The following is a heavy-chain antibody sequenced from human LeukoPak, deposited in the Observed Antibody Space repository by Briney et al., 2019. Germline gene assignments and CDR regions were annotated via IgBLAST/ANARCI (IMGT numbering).Heavy chain of an antibody. D-gene: IGHD3-10*01. J-gene: IGHJ4*02. CDR1: GFPFKGYW. V-gene: IGHV3-7*01. CDR3: ARDGGELWPLDE. CDR2: IKPDGSET. Sequence: GGSLRLSCVASGFPFKGYWMTWFGQSPGKGRAWVANIKPDGSETNYLDSVKGRFTISRDNARDSLFLEMNNLRVDDTAVYYCARDGGELWPLDEWGQGILVTVSS.